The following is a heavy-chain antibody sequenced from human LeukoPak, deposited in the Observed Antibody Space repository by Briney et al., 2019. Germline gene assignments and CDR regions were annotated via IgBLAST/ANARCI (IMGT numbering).Heavy chain of an antibody. CDR2: IWYDGSNK. D-gene: IGHD6-19*01. Sequence: GRSLRLSCAASGFTFSSYGMHWVRQAPGKGLEWVAVIWYDGSNKYYADSVKGRFTISRDNSKNTLYLQMNSLRAEDTAVYYCAKGPFTAVAGSPGPIYFDYWGQGTLVTVSS. CDR3: AKGPFTAVAGSPGPIYFDY. CDR1: GFTFSSYG. V-gene: IGHV3-33*06. J-gene: IGHJ4*02.